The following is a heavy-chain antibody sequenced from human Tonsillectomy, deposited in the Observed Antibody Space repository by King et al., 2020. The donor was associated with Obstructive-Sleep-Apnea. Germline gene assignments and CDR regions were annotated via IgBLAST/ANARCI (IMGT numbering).Heavy chain of an antibody. D-gene: IGHD3-10*01. V-gene: IGHV4-59*01. CDR3: ARQVGGWFDP. CDR1: GGSISNYF. J-gene: IGHJ5*02. Sequence: MQLQESGPGLVKPSETLSLTCSVSGGSISNYFWAWLRQPPGKGLEWIGYFFYGRTTNYNPSLKSRVTISVDTSRNQFSLKLNSVTAADTAVYYCARQVGGWFDPWGQGTLVTVPS. CDR2: FFYGRTT.